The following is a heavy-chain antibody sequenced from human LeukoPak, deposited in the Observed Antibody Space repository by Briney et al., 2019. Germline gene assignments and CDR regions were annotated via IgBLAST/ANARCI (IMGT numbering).Heavy chain of an antibody. D-gene: IGHD3-3*01. Sequence: GASVNVSCKASGGTFSSYAISWVRQAPGQGLEWMGRIIPILGIANYAQKFQGRVTITADKSTSTAYMELSSLRSEDTAVYYCARAPGFWSGLYPRYFQHWGQGTLVTVSS. V-gene: IGHV1-69*04. CDR3: ARAPGFWSGLYPRYFQH. CDR2: IIPILGIA. J-gene: IGHJ1*01. CDR1: GGTFSSYA.